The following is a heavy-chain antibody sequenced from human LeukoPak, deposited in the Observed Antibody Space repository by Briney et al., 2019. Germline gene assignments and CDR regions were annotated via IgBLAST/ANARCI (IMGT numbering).Heavy chain of an antibody. Sequence: PGGSLRLPCAASGFTFSSYGMHWVRQAPGKGLEWVAVISYDGSNKYYADSVKGRFTISRDNSKNTLYLQMNSLRAEDTAVYYCAKDFTVYGGNYLFDYWGQGTLVTVSS. D-gene: IGHD4-23*01. V-gene: IGHV3-30*18. CDR1: GFTFSSYG. CDR2: ISYDGSNK. J-gene: IGHJ4*02. CDR3: AKDFTVYGGNYLFDY.